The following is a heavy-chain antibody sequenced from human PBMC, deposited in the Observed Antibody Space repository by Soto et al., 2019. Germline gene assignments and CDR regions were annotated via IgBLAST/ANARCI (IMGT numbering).Heavy chain of an antibody. Sequence: SVKVSCKASGYTFTGYYMHWVRQAPGQGLEWMGWINPNSGGTNYAQKFQGRVTMTRDTSISTAYMELSRLRSDDTAVYYCAIAPYYDILTGSLDYWGQGTLVTVSS. D-gene: IGHD3-9*01. CDR1: GYTFTGYY. J-gene: IGHJ4*02. V-gene: IGHV1-2*02. CDR2: INPNSGGT. CDR3: AIAPYYDILTGSLDY.